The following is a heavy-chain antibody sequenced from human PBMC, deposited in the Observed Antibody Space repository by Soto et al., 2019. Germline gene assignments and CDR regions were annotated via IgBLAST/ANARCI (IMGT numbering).Heavy chain of an antibody. D-gene: IGHD3-16*01. Sequence: LSLTCVVSGSSISTDFYWGWIRQAPGKALEWIGSIYHSGTTYYNPSLRSRLTISVDTPKNQFSLNLSSVTAADTAVYYCARGGEQLWTWFDPWGQGTLVTVSS. CDR1: GSSISTDFY. V-gene: IGHV4-38-2*01. CDR2: IYHSGTT. CDR3: ARGGEQLWTWFDP. J-gene: IGHJ5*02.